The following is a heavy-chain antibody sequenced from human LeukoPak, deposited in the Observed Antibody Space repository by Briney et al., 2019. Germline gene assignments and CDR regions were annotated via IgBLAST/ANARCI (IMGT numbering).Heavy chain of an antibody. D-gene: IGHD3-22*01. CDR3: ARAYYYASSAFDI. CDR1: GGSISSNTYY. CDR2: IYYGGST. V-gene: IGHV4-39*01. J-gene: IGHJ3*02. Sequence: SETLSLTCTVSGGSISSNTYYWDWNRQPPGKGLECIGSIYYGGSTYYNPSLKSRVIISVDTSKNQFSLKLSSVTAADTAVYYCARAYYYASSAFDIWGQGTMVTVSS.